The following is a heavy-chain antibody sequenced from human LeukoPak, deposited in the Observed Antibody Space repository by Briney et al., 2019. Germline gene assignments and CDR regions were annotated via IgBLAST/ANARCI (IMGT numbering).Heavy chain of an antibody. CDR2: ISYNGNT. CDR3: ARVDLSMVRGVRD. V-gene: IGHV4-31*01. Sequence: SVNLSLTCTVSGGNISSGGYYWSWIRQHPGKGLEWIGYISYNGNTYYNPSLKTLLTISVDTSPNQFCLNVSSVTAADTAVYYCARVDLSMVRGVRDWGQGTLVTVSS. J-gene: IGHJ4*02. CDR1: GGNISSGGYY. D-gene: IGHD3-10*01.